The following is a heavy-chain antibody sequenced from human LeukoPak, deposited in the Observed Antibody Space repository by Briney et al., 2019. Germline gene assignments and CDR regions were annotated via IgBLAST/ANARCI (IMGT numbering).Heavy chain of an antibody. CDR1: GFTFNVYS. CDR2: ISSSLDSSM. Sequence: GGSLRLSCAAPGFTFNVYSMNWVRQAPGKGLEWVSFISSSLDSSMYYADSVKGRFTISRDNAKNSLYLQMNSLRAEDTAVYYCARGVRDILSGYYTDYYFYYMDVWGKGTTVTVSS. J-gene: IGHJ6*03. V-gene: IGHV3-48*01. CDR3: ARGVRDILSGYYTDYYFYYMDV. D-gene: IGHD3-3*01.